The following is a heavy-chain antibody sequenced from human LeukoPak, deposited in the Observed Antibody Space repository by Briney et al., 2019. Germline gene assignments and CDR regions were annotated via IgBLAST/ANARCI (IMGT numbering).Heavy chain of an antibody. CDR1: GFTFSSYA. CDR2: ISYDGSNK. D-gene: IGHD3-22*01. CDR3: ARPLYYYDSSGLFDY. V-gene: IGHV3-30-3*01. Sequence: GGSLRLSCAASGFTFSSYAMHWVRQATGKGLEGVAVISYDGSNKYYADSVKGRFTISRDNSKNTLYLQMNSLRAEDTAVYYCARPLYYYDSSGLFDYWGQGTLVTVSS. J-gene: IGHJ4*02.